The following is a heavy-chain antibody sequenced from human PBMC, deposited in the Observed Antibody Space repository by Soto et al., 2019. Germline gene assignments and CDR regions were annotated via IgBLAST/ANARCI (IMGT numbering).Heavy chain of an antibody. CDR2: IYNSGST. CDR3: AKGPGSGSPYYYYYMDV. V-gene: IGHV4-59*01. Sequence: SETLSLTCTVSGGSISSYYWSWIRQPPWKGLEWIGYIYNSGSTNYNPSLKSRVTISVDTSKSQFSLKLSSVTAADTAVYYCAKGPGSGSPYYYYYMDVWGQGPTVTVSS. J-gene: IGHJ6*03. D-gene: IGHD3-10*01. CDR1: GGSISSYY.